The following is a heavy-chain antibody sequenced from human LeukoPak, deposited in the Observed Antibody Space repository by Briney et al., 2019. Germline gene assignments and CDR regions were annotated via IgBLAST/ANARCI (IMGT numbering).Heavy chain of an antibody. CDR2: ISGSGGST. CDR1: GFTFSSYA. D-gene: IGHD2-2*01. V-gene: IGHV3-23*01. CDR3: AKETYCSSTSCKPKPDY. J-gene: IGHJ4*02. Sequence: GGSLRLSCAASGFTFSSYAMSWVRQAPGKGLEWVSAISGSGGSTYYADSVKGRFTISRDNSKNTLYLQMNSLRAEDTAVYYCAKETYCSSTSCKPKPDYWGQGTLVTVSS.